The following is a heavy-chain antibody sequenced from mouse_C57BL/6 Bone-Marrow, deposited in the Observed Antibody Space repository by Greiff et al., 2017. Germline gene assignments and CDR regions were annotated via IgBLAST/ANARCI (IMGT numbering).Heavy chain of an antibody. D-gene: IGHD1-1*01. V-gene: IGHV1-81*01. CDR1: GYTFTSYG. CDR2: IYPRSGNT. CDR3: ARRKNRLLRSFAY. J-gene: IGHJ3*01. Sequence: SGAELARPGASVKLSCKASGYTFTSYGISWVKQRTGQGLEWIGEIYPRSGNTYYNEKFKGKATLTADKSSSTAYMELRSLTSEDSAVYFCARRKNRLLRSFAYWGQGTLVTVSA.